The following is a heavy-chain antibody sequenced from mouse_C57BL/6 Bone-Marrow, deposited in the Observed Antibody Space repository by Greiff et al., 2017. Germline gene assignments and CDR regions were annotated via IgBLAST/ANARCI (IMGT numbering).Heavy chain of an antibody. Sequence: VQLQQSGAELAKPGASVKLSCKASGYTFTSYWMHWVKQRPGQGLEWIGYINPSSGYTKYKQKFKDKATLTADKSSSTAYMQLSSLTCEGSAVYFCEKCFADSGQGKLVTVS. CDR3: EKCFAD. D-gene: IGHD1-3*01. J-gene: IGHJ3*01. CDR2: INPSSGYT. V-gene: IGHV1-7*01. CDR1: GYTFTSYW.